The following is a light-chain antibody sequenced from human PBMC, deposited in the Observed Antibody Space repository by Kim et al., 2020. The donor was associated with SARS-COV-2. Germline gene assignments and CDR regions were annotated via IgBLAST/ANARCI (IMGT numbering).Light chain of an antibody. V-gene: IGLV3-1*01. CDR3: QAWDFNRV. CDR1: NLGDKY. Sequence: VSVSPGQTATFTVSGDNLGDKYICWYQQKSGQSPVLVIYQNYKRPSGIPERFSGSNSGNTATLTISGTQAMDEADYYCQAWDFNRVFGRGTQLTVL. J-gene: IGLJ3*02. CDR2: QNY.